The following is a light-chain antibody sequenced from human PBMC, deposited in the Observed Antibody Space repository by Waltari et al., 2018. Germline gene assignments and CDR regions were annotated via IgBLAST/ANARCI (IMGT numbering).Light chain of an antibody. J-gene: IGLJ1*01. CDR2: EVS. V-gene: IGLV2-14*01. CDR1: TSDVGGYKY. CDR3: SSFTRSNTLV. Sequence: QSALTQPAYVSGSPGQSITISCSGTTSDVGGYKYVPWYQQHPGKAPNLLIYEVSNRPSGVSNRFSGSKSGNTASLTISGLQAEDEGDYYCSSFTRSNTLVFGTGTKVTVL.